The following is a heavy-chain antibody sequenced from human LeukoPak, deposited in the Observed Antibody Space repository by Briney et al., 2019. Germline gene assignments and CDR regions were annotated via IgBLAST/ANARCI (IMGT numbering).Heavy chain of an antibody. V-gene: IGHV1-2*02. CDR1: GYTFTGYY. CDR2: INPNSGGT. J-gene: IGHJ4*02. CDR3: ARDSGYDYYVWDY. Sequence: GASVTVSCKASGYTFTGYYMHWVRQAPGQGLEWMGWINPNSGGTNYAQKFQGRVTMTRDTSISTAYMELSRLRFDDTAVYYCARDSGYDYYVWDYWGQGTLVTVSS. D-gene: IGHD5-12*01.